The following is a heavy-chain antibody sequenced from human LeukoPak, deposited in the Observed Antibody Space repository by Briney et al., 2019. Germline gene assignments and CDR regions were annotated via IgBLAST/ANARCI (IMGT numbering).Heavy chain of an antibody. CDR3: ARFRPAYYYMDV. J-gene: IGHJ6*03. CDR2: IIPIFGTA. Sequence: GSSVKVSCKASGGTFSSYAISWVRQAPGQGLEWMGGIIPIFGTANYAQKFQGRVTITTDESTSTAYMELSSLRSEDTAVYYCARFRPAYYYMDVWGKGTTVTVSS. V-gene: IGHV1-69*05. CDR1: GGTFSSYA. D-gene: IGHD2-2*01.